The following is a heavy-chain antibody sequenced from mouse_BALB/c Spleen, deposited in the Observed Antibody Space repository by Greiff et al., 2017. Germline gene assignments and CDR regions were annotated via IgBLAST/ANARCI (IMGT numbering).Heavy chain of an antibody. J-gene: IGHJ3*01. CDR3: AREGLRAWFAY. Sequence: EVNLVESGGGLVKPGGSLKLSCAASGFTFSSYAMSWVRQSPEKRLEWVAEISSGGSYTYYPDTVTGRFTISRDNAKNTLYLEMSSLRSEDTAMYYCAREGLRAWFAYWGQGTLVTVSA. D-gene: IGHD2-4*01. V-gene: IGHV5-9-4*01. CDR2: ISSGGSYT. CDR1: GFTFSSYA.